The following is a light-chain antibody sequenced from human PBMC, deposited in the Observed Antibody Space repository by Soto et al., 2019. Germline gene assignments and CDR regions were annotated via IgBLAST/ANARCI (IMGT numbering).Light chain of an antibody. J-gene: IGLJ1*01. CDR2: DTT. CDR1: TGAVTSGHY. V-gene: IGLV7-46*01. CDR3: LLVYIGHRRV. Sequence: QAVVTQEPSLTVSPGGTVTLTCASSTGAVTSGHYPYWFQQKPGQAPRTLIYDTTNKYSWTPARFSGSLLGDKAALTLSGAQPEEEAEYFWLLVYIGHRRVFVAVTKVTFL.